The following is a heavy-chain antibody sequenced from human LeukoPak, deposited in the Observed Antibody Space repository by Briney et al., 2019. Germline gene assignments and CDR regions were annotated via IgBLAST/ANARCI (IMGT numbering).Heavy chain of an antibody. CDR2: ISRSGGST. CDR3: ARATRGVASNFDY. V-gene: IGHV3-23*01. J-gene: IGHJ4*02. CDR1: GFTFNNYA. D-gene: IGHD2-15*01. Sequence: GGSLRLSCAASGFTFNNYAMTWVRQASGKGLEWVSAISRSGGSTYYADSVKGRFTISRDNAKNSLFLQMNSLRAEDTAVYYCARATRGVASNFDYWGQGTLVTVSS.